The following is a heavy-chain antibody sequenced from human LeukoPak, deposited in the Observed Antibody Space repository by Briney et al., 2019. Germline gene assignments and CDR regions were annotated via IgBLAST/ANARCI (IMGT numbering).Heavy chain of an antibody. D-gene: IGHD3-16*01. V-gene: IGHV4-59*01. CDR3: ARDLLGESRFDP. CDR1: GGSISSYY. J-gene: IGHJ5*02. CDR2: IYYSGST. Sequence: SETLSLTCTVSGGSISSYYWSWIRQPPGKGLEWIGYIYYSGSTNYNPSLKSRVTISVDTSRNQFSLKLSSVTAADTAVYYCARDLLGESRFDPWGQGTLVTFSS.